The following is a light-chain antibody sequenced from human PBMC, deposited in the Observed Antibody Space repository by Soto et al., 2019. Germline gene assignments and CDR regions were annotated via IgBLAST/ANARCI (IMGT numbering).Light chain of an antibody. V-gene: IGKV3-20*01. CDR1: QSVSRSY. CDR2: GAY. J-gene: IGKJ1*01. Sequence: EIWLTQSPGTPALSPGERATLSCRASQSVSRSYIAWYQQKPGQAPRLLIYGAYSKATGIPYRFSSSGSGTDFTITISRLEPKDFAVYSCKQYGSSRTFGQGTKVEIK. CDR3: KQYGSSRT.